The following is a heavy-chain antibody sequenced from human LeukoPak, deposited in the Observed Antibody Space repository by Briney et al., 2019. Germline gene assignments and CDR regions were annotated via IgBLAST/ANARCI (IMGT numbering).Heavy chain of an antibody. CDR2: INPSGGST. D-gene: IGHD6-25*01. CDR3: ARDRRPDYVDY. Sequence: GASVKVSCKASGYTFTSYYMHWVRQAPGQGLEWMGIINPSGGSTSYAQKFQGRVTMTRDTSTNTVYMELSSLRSEDTAVYYCARDRRPDYVDYWGQGTLVTVSS. CDR1: GYTFTSYY. V-gene: IGHV1-46*01. J-gene: IGHJ4*02.